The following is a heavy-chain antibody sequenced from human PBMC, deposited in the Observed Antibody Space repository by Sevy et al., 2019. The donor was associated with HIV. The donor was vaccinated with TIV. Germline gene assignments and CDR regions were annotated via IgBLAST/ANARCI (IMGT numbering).Heavy chain of an antibody. D-gene: IGHD3-22*01. J-gene: IGHJ4*02. CDR3: ANLSVGADYYDSSGYYYSRNFDY. CDR1: GFTFSSYG. CDR2: ISYDGSNK. Sequence: GGSLRLSCAASGFTFSSYGMHWVRQAPGKGLEWVAVISYDGSNKYYADSVKGRFTISRDNSKNTLYLQMNSLRAEDTVVYYCANLSVGADYYDSSGYYYSRNFDYWGQGTLATVSS. V-gene: IGHV3-30*18.